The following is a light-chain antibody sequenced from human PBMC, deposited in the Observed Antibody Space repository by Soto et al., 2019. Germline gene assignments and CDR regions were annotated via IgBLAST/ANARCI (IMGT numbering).Light chain of an antibody. CDR3: QQYGSSPPT. V-gene: IGKV3-20*01. CDR1: QSVSSSY. J-gene: IGKJ1*01. Sequence: EIVLTQSPGTLSLSPGERATLSCRASQSVSSSYLARYQQKPGQAPRLLIYGASSRATGIPDRFSGSGSGTDFTLTISRLEPEEFAVYYCQQYGSSPPTFGQGTKVEIK. CDR2: GAS.